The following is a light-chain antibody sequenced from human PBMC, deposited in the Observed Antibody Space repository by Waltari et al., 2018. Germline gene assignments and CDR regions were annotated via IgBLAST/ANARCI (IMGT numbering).Light chain of an antibody. CDR2: KAS. V-gene: IGKV1-5*03. CDR3: QQYNSYSLLT. CDR1: QSISKW. Sequence: DIQLTQSPSTPSSSVRDRFTITCRASQSISKWLALYQQKSGKPPKLLIYKASTLESGVPSRFSGSGSGTEFTLTISSLQPDDFVTYYCQQYNSYSLLTFGGGTKVEIK. J-gene: IGKJ4*02.